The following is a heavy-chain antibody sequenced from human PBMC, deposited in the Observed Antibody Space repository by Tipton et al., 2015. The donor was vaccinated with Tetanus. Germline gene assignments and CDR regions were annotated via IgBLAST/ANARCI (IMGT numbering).Heavy chain of an antibody. CDR3: ARHSSLKALNY. CDR2: AYYSGST. CDR1: GGSISSSSYY. J-gene: IGHJ4*02. Sequence: GLVKPSETLSLTCTVSGGSISSSSYYWGWIRQPPGKGLEWIGSAYYSGSTYYNPSLKSRVTISVDTSKNQFSLELSSVTAADTAVYYCARHSSLKALNYWGQGTLVTVSS. D-gene: IGHD3-9*01. V-gene: IGHV4-39*01.